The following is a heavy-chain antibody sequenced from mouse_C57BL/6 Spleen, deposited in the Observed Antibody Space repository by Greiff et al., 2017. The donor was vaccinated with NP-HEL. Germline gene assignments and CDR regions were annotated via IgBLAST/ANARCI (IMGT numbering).Heavy chain of an antibody. CDR3: TLYYYGSSYLYYYAMDY. V-gene: IGHV14-1*01. CDR1: GFNIKDYY. D-gene: IGHD1-1*01. Sequence: VQLQQSGAELVRPGASVKLSCTASGFNIKDYYMHWVKQRPEQGLEWIGRIDPEDGDTEYAPKFQGKATMTADTSSNTAYLQLSSLTSEDTAVYYCTLYYYGSSYLYYYAMDYWGQGTSVTVAS. J-gene: IGHJ4*01. CDR2: IDPEDGDT.